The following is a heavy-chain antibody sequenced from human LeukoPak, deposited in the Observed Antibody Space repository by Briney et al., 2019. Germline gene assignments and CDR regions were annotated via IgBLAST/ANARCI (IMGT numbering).Heavy chain of an antibody. CDR2: ISYDGSNK. CDR1: GFTFSSYA. Sequence: GGSLRLSCAASGFTFSSYAMHWVRQAPGKGLEWVAVISYDGSNKYYADSVKGRFTISRDNSKNTLYLQMNSLRAEDTAVYYRARDYGSGSYYYYGMDVWGKGTTVTVSS. V-gene: IGHV3-30*04. D-gene: IGHD3-10*01. CDR3: ARDYGSGSYYYYGMDV. J-gene: IGHJ6*04.